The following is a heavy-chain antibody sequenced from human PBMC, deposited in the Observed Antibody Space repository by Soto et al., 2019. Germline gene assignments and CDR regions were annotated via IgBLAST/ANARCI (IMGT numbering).Heavy chain of an antibody. V-gene: IGHV4-59*01. J-gene: IGHJ6*02. CDR1: GGSISSYY. D-gene: IGHD6-6*01. CDR3: AREEWDGQLSYGMDV. CDR2: IYYSGST. Sequence: WETLSLTCTVSGGSISSYYWSWIRQPPGKGLEWIGYIYYSGSTNYNPSLKSRVTISVDTSKNQFSLKLSSVTAADTAVYYCAREEWDGQLSYGMDVWGQGTTVTVSS.